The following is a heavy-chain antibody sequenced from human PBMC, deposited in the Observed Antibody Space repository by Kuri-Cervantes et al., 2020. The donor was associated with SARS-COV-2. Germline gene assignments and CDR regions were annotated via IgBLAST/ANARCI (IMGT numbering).Heavy chain of an antibody. CDR1: GGSISSYY. V-gene: IGHV4-59*12. J-gene: IGHJ4*02. CDR3: ARDPLDY. CDR2: IYYSGST. Sequence: SETLSLTCTVSGGSISSYYWSWIRQPPGKGPEWIGYIYYSGSTNYNPSLKSRVTISVDTSKNQFSLKLSSVTAADTAVYYCARDPLDYWGQGTLVTVSS.